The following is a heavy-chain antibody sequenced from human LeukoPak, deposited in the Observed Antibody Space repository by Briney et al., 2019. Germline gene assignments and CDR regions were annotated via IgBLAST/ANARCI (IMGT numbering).Heavy chain of an antibody. CDR3: ARGVDYYGV. V-gene: IGHV4-39*07. J-gene: IGHJ4*02. D-gene: IGHD3-10*01. CDR2: IYYSGST. Sequence: SETLSLTCTVSGGSISSSSYYWGWIRQPPGKGLEWIGSIYYSGSTYYNPSLKSRVTISVDTSKKQFSLKLSSVTAADTAVYYCARGVDYYGVWGQGTLATVSS. CDR1: GGSISSSSYY.